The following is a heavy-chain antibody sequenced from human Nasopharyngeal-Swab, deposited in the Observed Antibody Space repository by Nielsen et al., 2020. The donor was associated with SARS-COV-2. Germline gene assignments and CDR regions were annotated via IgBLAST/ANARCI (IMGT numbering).Heavy chain of an antibody. CDR3: AKDFRAIVVVPAAVNWFDP. V-gene: IGHV3-23*01. J-gene: IGHJ5*02. CDR2: ISGSGGST. Sequence: RQPPGKGLEWVSAISGSGGSTYYADSVKGRFTISRDNSKNTLYLQMNSLRAEDTAVYYCAKDFRAIVVVPAAVNWFDPWGQGTLVTVSS. D-gene: IGHD2-2*01.